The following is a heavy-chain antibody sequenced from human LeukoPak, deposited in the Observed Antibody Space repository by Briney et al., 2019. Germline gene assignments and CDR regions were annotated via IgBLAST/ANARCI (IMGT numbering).Heavy chain of an antibody. CDR3: ARHGDIVATPPDY. V-gene: IGHV5-51*01. J-gene: IGHJ4*02. D-gene: IGHD5-12*01. CDR2: IYPGDSDT. CDR1: GYSFTSYW. Sequence: GESLKISCKGSGYSFTSYWVGWVRQMPGKGLEWMGIIYPGDSDTRYSPSFQGQVTISADKSISTAYLQWSSLKASDTAMYYCARHGDIVATPPDYWGQGTLVTVSS.